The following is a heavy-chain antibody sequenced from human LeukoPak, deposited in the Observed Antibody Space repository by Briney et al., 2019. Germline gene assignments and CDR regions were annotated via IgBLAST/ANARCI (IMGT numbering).Heavy chain of an antibody. CDR1: GFTFSSYS. Sequence: GGSLRLSCAASGFTFSSYSMNWVRQAPGKGLEWVSSISSSSSYIYYADSVKGRFTISRDNAKNSLYLQMNSLRAEDTAVYYCAKSNPSTYAFDIWGQGTMVTVSS. CDR2: ISSSSSYI. CDR3: AKSNPSTYAFDI. V-gene: IGHV3-21*01. J-gene: IGHJ3*02.